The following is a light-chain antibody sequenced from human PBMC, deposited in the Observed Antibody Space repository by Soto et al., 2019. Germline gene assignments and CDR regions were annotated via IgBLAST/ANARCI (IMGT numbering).Light chain of an antibody. J-gene: IGKJ3*01. Sequence: VVLTQSPATLSLSPGEPATLSCRASRDVYINALAWYQQKPGRTPTLLIYGASTRATGIPDRFSATGSGTEFSLTISSVEHDDFEVYYCQQYGASPFTFGPGTRVEI. V-gene: IGKV3-20*01. CDR1: RDVYINA. CDR2: GAS. CDR3: QQYGASPFT.